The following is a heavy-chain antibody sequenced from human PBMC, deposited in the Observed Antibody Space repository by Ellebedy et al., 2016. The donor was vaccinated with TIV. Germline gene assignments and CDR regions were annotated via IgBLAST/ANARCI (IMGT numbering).Heavy chain of an antibody. CDR1: GYTFTSYA. D-gene: IGHD3-3*01. CDR2: INAGNGNT. V-gene: IGHV1-3*01. Sequence: ASVKVSXXASGYTFTSYAMHWVRQAPGQRLEWMGWINAGNGNTKYSQKFQGRVTITRDTSASTAYMELSSLRSEDTAVYYCARGTTYYDFWGPLDQPDWGQGTLVTVSS. J-gene: IGHJ4*02. CDR3: ARGTTYYDFWGPLDQPD.